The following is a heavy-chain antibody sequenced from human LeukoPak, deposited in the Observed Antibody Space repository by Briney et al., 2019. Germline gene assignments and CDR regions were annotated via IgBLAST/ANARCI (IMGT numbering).Heavy chain of an antibody. J-gene: IGHJ4*02. V-gene: IGHV3-74*01. Sequence: GGSLRLSCAASGFTFSSYWIHWIRQAPGKGLMWVSQISPDGRTTRYADSVKGRFTISRDNDKNTLYLQMNGLGAEDTAVYYCAKDQGRVVVIPGYWGQGTLVTVSS. CDR3: AKDQGRVVVIPGY. D-gene: IGHD3-22*01. CDR1: GFTFSSYW. CDR2: ISPDGRTT.